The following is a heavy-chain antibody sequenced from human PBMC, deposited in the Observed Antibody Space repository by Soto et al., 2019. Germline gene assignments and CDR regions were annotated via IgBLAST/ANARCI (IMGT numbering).Heavy chain of an antibody. CDR2: ISHSGST. J-gene: IGHJ6*02. CDR1: GGSISSAGYS. V-gene: IGHV4-30-2*01. Sequence: SETLSLTCAVSGGSISSAGYSWSWIRQPPGKGLEWIGYISHSGSTYYNPSLKSRVTISVDRSKNLFSLKVTSVTAADTAVYYCARETYYYGMDVWGQGTTVTVSS. CDR3: ARETYYYGMDV.